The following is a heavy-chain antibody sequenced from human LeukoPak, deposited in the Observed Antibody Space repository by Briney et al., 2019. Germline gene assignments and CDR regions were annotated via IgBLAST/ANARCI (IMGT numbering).Heavy chain of an antibody. CDR2: IYPRDGST. V-gene: IGHV1-46*01. Sequence: ASVKVSCKASGYSFTSNYILWVRQAPGQGLEWMGMIYPRDGSTSYAQKFQGRVTVTRDTSTSTVHMELSGLRSEDTAVYYCARDQEAFDYWGQGTLVTVSP. J-gene: IGHJ4*02. CDR3: ARDQEAFDY. CDR1: GYSFTSNY.